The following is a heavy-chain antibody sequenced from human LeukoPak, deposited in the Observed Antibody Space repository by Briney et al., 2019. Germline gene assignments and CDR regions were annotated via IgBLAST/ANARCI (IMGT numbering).Heavy chain of an antibody. V-gene: IGHV4-59*01. CDR2: LFYSGNT. D-gene: IGHD3-10*01. CDR3: GRVRTGNTSSPEYFED. Sequence: PSETLSLTCTVSGGSISSYYWSWIRQPPGKGLEWIGYLFYSGNTNSNPSLKSRVTISADTSKNQFSLRLNSVTAADTAVYFCGRVRTGNTSSPEYFEDWGQGTLVTVSS. CDR1: GGSISSYY. J-gene: IGHJ1*01.